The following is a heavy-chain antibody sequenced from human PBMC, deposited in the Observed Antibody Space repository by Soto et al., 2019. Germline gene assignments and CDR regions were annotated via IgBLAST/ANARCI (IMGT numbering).Heavy chain of an antibody. CDR1: GFTFSSYS. J-gene: IGHJ6*02. Sequence: LRLSCAASGFTFSSYSMNWVRQAPGKGLEWVSSISSSSSYIYYADSVKGRFTISRDNAKNSLYLQMNSLRAEDTAVYYCARGGYYGSGSSKYYYYYGMDVWGQGTTVTVSS. V-gene: IGHV3-21*01. CDR3: ARGGYYGSGSSKYYYYYGMDV. D-gene: IGHD3-10*01. CDR2: ISSSSSYI.